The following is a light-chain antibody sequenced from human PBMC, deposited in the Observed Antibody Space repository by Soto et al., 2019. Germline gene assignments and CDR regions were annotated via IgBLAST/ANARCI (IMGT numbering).Light chain of an antibody. Sequence: QLVLTQPPSVSGAPGQRATFSCTGSNSNIGAGSDVHWYQHLPGRAPKLLISGNNNRPSGVSDRFSAFKSGTSASLAITGLQAEDEADYYCLSYDSSLSGWVFGGGTQLTVL. J-gene: IGLJ3*02. V-gene: IGLV1-40*01. CDR2: GNN. CDR1: NSNIGAGSD. CDR3: LSYDSSLSGWV.